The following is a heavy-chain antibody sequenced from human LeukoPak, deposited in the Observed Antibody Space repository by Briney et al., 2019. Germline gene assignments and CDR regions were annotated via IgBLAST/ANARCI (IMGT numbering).Heavy chain of an antibody. CDR1: GGSFSGYY. Sequence: PSETLSLTCAVYGGSFSGYYWSWIRQPPGKGLEWIGYIYYSGSTNYNPSLKSRVTISVDTSKNQFSLKLSSVTAADTAVYYCARGRAEGAFDIWGQGTMVTVSS. J-gene: IGHJ3*02. CDR2: IYYSGST. CDR3: ARGRAEGAFDI. V-gene: IGHV4-59*01.